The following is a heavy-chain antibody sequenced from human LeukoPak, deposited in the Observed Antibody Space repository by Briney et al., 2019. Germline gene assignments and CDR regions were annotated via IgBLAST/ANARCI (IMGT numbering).Heavy chain of an antibody. D-gene: IGHD3-3*01. J-gene: IGHJ4*02. CDR1: KFTFSSYS. CDR2: INGNGGST. CDR3: ARHDFWSGFKGGDY. Sequence: GGSLRLSCAASKFTFSSYSMNWVRQVPGKGLEWVSSINGNGGSTAYADSVKGRFTISRDNAKNSLYLQMNSLRAEDTAFYYCARHDFWSGFKGGDYWGQGTLVTVSS. V-gene: IGHV3-20*04.